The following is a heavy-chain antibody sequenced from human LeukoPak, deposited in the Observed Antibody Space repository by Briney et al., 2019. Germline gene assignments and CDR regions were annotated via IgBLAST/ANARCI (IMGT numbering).Heavy chain of an antibody. Sequence: PGGSLRLSCTVSGFTVSSNSMSWVRQAPGKGLEWVSFIYSDNTHYSDSVKGRFTISRDNSKNTLYLQMNSLRAEDTAVYYCAKDSGSYHFDYWGQGTLVTVSS. J-gene: IGHJ4*02. CDR1: GFTVSSNS. CDR3: AKDSGSYHFDY. V-gene: IGHV3-66*03. CDR2: IYSDNT. D-gene: IGHD1-26*01.